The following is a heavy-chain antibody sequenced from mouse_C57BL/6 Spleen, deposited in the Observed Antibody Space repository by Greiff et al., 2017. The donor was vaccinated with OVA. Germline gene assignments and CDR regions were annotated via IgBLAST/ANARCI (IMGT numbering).Heavy chain of an antibody. CDR2: LSSGSSTI. CDR1: GFTFSDYG. V-gene: IGHV5-17*01. Sequence: DVMLVESGGGLVKPGGSLKLSCAASGFTFSDYGMHLVRQAPEKGLEWVAYLSSGSSTIYYADTVKGRFTISRDNAKNNLFLQMTSLKSEDTAMYYCAGGGLLDYWGQGTTLTVSS. J-gene: IGHJ2*01. CDR3: AGGGLLDY.